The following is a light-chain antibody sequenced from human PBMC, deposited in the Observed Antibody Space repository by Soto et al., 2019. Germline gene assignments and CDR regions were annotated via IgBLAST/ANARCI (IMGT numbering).Light chain of an antibody. Sequence: DIQMTQSPSTLSGSVGDRVTITSRARQTISSWLAWYQQKPGKAPKLLIYKASTLKSGVPSRFSGSESGTEFTLTISSLQPDDFATYYCQHYNSYSEAFGQGTKVELK. CDR2: KAS. J-gene: IGKJ1*01. CDR3: QHYNSYSEA. V-gene: IGKV1-5*03. CDR1: QTISSW.